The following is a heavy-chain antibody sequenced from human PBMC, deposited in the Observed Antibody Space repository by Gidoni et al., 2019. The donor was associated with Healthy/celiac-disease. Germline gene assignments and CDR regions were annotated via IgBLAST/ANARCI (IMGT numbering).Heavy chain of an antibody. J-gene: IGHJ6*02. CDR2: KSYDGSNK. D-gene: IGHD5-18*01. V-gene: IGHV3-30-3*01. CDR3: ARDRIQLLYYYYGMDV. CDR1: RFTFSSYA. Sequence: QVQLVESGGGVVQPGRSLRLACAVSRFTFSSYAMHWVRQAPGKGLEWGAVKSYDGSNKYYADSVKGRFTISRDNSKNTLYLQMNSLRAEDTAVYYCARDRIQLLYYYYGMDVWGQGTTVTVSS.